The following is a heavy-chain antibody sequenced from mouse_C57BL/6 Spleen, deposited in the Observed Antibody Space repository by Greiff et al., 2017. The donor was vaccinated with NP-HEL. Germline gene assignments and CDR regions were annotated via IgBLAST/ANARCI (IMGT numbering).Heavy chain of an antibody. D-gene: IGHD2-2*01. CDR1: GYSITSGYY. CDR2: ISYDGSN. Sequence: EVKLVESGPGLVKPSQSLSLTCSVTGYSITSGYYWNWIRQFPGNKLEWMGYISYDGSNNYNPSLKNRISITRDTSKNQFFLKLNSVTTEDTATYYCARDRGYGYDEAWFAYWGQGTLVTVSA. CDR3: ARDRGYGYDEAWFAY. J-gene: IGHJ3*01. V-gene: IGHV3-6*01.